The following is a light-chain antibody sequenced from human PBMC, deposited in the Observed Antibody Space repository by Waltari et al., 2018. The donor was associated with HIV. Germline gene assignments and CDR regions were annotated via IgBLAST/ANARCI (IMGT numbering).Light chain of an antibody. V-gene: IGKV4-1*01. CDR2: WAF. J-gene: IGKJ2*01. CDR1: QSVLYSSNNKNY. CDR3: QQFHSAPYT. Sequence: DIVMTQSPDSLAVSLGERATIHCKSSQSVLYSSNNKNYLTWYQQKPGQPPKLLIYWAFTRESGVPDRFSGSGSGTDFTLTISSLQAEDVAAYYCQQFHSAPYTFGQGTKLEIK.